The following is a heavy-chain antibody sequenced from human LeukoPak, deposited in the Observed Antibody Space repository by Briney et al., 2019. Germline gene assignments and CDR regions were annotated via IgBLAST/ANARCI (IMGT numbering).Heavy chain of an antibody. J-gene: IGHJ3*01. CDR3: AKDLPYSGSHRSVNAFHV. Sequence: PGGSLRLSCATSGFSFSEIGMHWVRQAPGKGLEWVAFIRYDGSNKYYADSVKGRFTISRDNAKNSLYLQMKSLRVEDTAVYYCAKDLPYSGSHRSVNAFHVWGQGTMVTVSS. D-gene: IGHD1-26*01. CDR2: IRYDGSNK. CDR1: GFSFSEIG. V-gene: IGHV3-30*02.